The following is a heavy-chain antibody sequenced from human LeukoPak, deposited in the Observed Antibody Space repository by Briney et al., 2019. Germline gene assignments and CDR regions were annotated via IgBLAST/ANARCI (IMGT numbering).Heavy chain of an antibody. J-gene: IGHJ3*02. Sequence: SVKVSCKASGGTFSSYAISWVRQAPGQGLEWMGRIIPIFGTANYAQKFQGRVTITADKATSTAYMELSSLRSEDTAVYYCARLGEWDACDIWGQGTMVTVSS. CDR2: IIPIFGTA. CDR3: ARLGEWDACDI. CDR1: GGTFSSYA. D-gene: IGHD3-10*01. V-gene: IGHV1-69*06.